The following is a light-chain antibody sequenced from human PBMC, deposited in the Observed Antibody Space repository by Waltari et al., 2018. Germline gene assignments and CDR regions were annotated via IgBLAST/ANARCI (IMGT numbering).Light chain of an antibody. V-gene: IGLV1-44*01. CDR1: SSNIGRNT. Sequence: QSVLTQPPSASGTPGQRVTIPCSGSSSNIGRNTGNWYQQLPGTAPKLLIYSNNQRPSGVPALFSGSKSGTSASLAISGLQSEDEADYYCAAWDDSLNGYVFGTGTKVTVL. CDR2: SNN. J-gene: IGLJ1*01. CDR3: AAWDDSLNGYV.